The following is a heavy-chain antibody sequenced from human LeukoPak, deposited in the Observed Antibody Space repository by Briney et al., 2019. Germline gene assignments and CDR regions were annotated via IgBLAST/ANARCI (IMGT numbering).Heavy chain of an antibody. CDR3: ARDPYSSLYGSGKDDAFDI. CDR2: INPNSGGT. D-gene: IGHD3-10*01. CDR1: GYTFTSYY. V-gene: IGHV1-2*02. Sequence: ASVKVSCKASGYTFTSYYMHWVRQAPGQGLEWMGWINPNSGGTNYAQKFQGRVTMTRDTSISTAYMELSRLRSDDTAVYYCARDPYSSLYGSGKDDAFDIWGQGTMVTVSS. J-gene: IGHJ3*02.